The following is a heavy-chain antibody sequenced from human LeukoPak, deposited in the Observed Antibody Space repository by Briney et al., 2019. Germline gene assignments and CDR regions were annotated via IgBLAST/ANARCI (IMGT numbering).Heavy chain of an antibody. CDR2: IYSGGST. V-gene: IGHV3-53*01. D-gene: IGHD3-22*01. Sequence: PGGSLRLSCAASGFTVSSNYMSWVRQAPWKGLEWVSVIYSGGSTYYADSVKGRFTISRDNSKNTLYLQMNSLRAEDTAVYYCARDLYYYDSSGRVTVAFDIWGQGTMVTVSS. CDR1: GFTVSSNY. CDR3: ARDLYYYDSSGRVTVAFDI. J-gene: IGHJ3*02.